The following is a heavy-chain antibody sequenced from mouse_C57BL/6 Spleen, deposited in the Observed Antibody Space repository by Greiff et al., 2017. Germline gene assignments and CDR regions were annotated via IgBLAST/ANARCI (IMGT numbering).Heavy chain of an antibody. D-gene: IGHD1-1*01. J-gene: IGHJ1*03. CDR2: IRSKSSNYAT. Sequence: DVMLVESGGGLVQPKGSLKLSCAASGFTFNTYAMHWVRQAPGKGLEWVARIRSKSSNYATYYADSVKDRFTISRDDSQSMLYLQMNNLKTEDTAMYYCVREDYGSSYGGYFDVWGTGTTVTVSS. CDR1: GFTFNTYA. V-gene: IGHV10-3*01. CDR3: VREDYGSSYGGYFDV.